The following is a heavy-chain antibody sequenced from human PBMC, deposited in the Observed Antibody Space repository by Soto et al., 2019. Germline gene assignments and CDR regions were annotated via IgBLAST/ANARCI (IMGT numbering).Heavy chain of an antibody. D-gene: IGHD3-22*01. Sequence: QVQLVQSGAEVKRPGASVRVSCEASGYIFTNYGINWVRQAPGQGLEWIGWISASKGDKQSAQKFQGRVTMTTDTSTSPAYMELRNLRSDDTAVYYCAREYYDGRGYYFWYFDLWGRGTLVTVSS. CDR3: AREYYDGRGYYFWYFDL. CDR2: ISASKGDK. CDR1: GYIFTNYG. J-gene: IGHJ2*01. V-gene: IGHV1-18*01.